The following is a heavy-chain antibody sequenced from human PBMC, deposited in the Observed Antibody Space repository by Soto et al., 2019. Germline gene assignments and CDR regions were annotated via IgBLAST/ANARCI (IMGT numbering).Heavy chain of an antibody. CDR3: ARALGATPDFDF. CDR2: IYYSGPT. V-gene: IGHV4-31*03. CDR1: GGSISSGGYY. J-gene: IGHJ4*02. D-gene: IGHD1-26*01. Sequence: SEPLSLTCTVCGGSISSGGYYWSWIRQHPGKGLEWIGFIYYSGPTYYNPSLKSRVSISVDTSKNQFSLKLRSVTAADTAVYYCARALGATPDFDFWGQGTLVTVSS.